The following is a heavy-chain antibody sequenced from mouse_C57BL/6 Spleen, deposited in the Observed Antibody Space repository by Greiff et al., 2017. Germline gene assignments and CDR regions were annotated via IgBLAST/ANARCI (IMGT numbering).Heavy chain of an antibody. V-gene: IGHV5-9-1*02. Sequence: EVQRVESGEGLVKPGGSLKLSCAASGFTFSSYAMSWVRQTPGKRLEWVAYISSGGDYIYYADNVKGRFTIYRDNARKVLYLQMSGLKSEDTAMYYCTREGDSSGYYAMDYWGQGTSVTVSS. CDR3: TREGDSSGYYAMDY. CDR2: ISSGGDYI. D-gene: IGHD3-2*02. CDR1: GFTFSSYA. J-gene: IGHJ4*01.